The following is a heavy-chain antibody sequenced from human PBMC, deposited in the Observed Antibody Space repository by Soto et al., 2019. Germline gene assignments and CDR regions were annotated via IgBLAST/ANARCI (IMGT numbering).Heavy chain of an antibody. J-gene: IGHJ4*02. CDR2: ISGSGGST. CDR1: GFILGSHA. D-gene: IGHD2-2*01. Sequence: EVQLLESGGGLVQPGGSLRLSCAASGFILGSHAMIWVRQAPGKGLEWVSAISGSGGSTYYADSVKGRFTISRDNSKNTLYPQMNRLRAEDTAVYFCARDLQYHYGSYFDSWGQGTLVTVSS. CDR3: ARDLQYHYGSYFDS. V-gene: IGHV3-23*01.